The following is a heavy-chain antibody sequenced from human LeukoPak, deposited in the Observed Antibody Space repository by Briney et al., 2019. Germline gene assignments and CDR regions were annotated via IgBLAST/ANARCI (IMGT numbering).Heavy chain of an antibody. CDR3: ARRPSGSYGSGTHFDY. CDR1: EYTFTNYR. Sequence: GESLKISCKASEYTFTNYRIGWVRQMPGKGLEWMDILFPSDSDPRSNPPFQGQVTMSVDKSMNTPYLQWSTLRAPDPPLYSSARRPSGSYGSGTHFDYWG. J-gene: IGHJ4*01. CDR2: LFPSDSDP. V-gene: IGHV5-51*01. D-gene: IGHD3-10*01.